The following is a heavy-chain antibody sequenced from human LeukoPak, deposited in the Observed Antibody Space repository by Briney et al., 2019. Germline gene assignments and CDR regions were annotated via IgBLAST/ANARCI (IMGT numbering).Heavy chain of an antibody. Sequence: GGSLRLSCAASGFTFSSYAMSWVRQAPGKGLEWVSAISGSGGSTYYADSVKGRFTISRDNSKNTLYLQMNSLRAEDTAVYYCAAKGYCSSTSCYGTRLFDYWGQGTLVTVSS. V-gene: IGHV3-23*01. D-gene: IGHD2-2*01. CDR3: AAKGYCSSTSCYGTRLFDY. CDR1: GFTFSSYA. CDR2: ISGSGGST. J-gene: IGHJ4*02.